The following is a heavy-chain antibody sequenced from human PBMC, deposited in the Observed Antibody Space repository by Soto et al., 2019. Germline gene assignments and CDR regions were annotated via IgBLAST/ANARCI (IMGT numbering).Heavy chain of an antibody. CDR1: GGSISSYY. CDR3: ARALSSAAGLYCDF. Sequence: SETLSLTCTVSGGSISSYYWSWIRQPAGKGMEWIGRIHTTDGTNYNPSLKSRVTMSIDTSNNQFSLKLSSLTAADTAVYYCARALSSAAGLYCDFWGQGTLVTVSS. J-gene: IGHJ4*02. V-gene: IGHV4-4*07. D-gene: IGHD6-13*01. CDR2: IHTTDGT.